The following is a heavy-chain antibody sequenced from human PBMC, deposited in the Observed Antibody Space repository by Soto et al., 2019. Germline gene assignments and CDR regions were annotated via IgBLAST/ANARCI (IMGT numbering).Heavy chain of an antibody. J-gene: IGHJ3*02. CDR2: ISYSGST. D-gene: IGHD3-10*01. CDR1: GGSINSGVYY. Sequence: LTLSLTCTVSGGSINSGVYYWSWIRQHPGKGLEWIGYISYSGSTYYNPSLKSRVTISVDTSKNQFSLRLSSVTAADTAVYYCARDSTHYYGSGSSPDDAFDIWGQGTMVTVSS. V-gene: IGHV4-31*03. CDR3: ARDSTHYYGSGSSPDDAFDI.